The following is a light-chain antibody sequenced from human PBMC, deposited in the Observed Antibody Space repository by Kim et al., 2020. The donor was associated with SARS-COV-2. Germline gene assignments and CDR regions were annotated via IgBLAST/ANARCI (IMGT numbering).Light chain of an antibody. J-gene: IGKJ1*01. Sequence: SASVGDRVPVSCRDGHNIDSWFAWYQQKPVKAPKLMIYKASVLESGVPSRFSGRGSGTEFTLTIGSLQPDDFATYYCQQYSIYWTFRRGTKVDIK. V-gene: IGKV1-5*03. CDR3: QQYSIYWT. CDR2: KAS. CDR1: HNIDSW.